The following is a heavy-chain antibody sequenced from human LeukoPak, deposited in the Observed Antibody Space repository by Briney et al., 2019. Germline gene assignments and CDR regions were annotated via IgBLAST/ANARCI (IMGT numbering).Heavy chain of an antibody. CDR1: GCTFTSYY. CDR2: INPNSGGR. CDR3: ARDPVQLERRRSYYDMDV. V-gene: IGHV1-2*02. D-gene: IGHD1-1*01. Sequence: GASVKVSCKASGCTFTSYYIHWVRQAPGQGLEWMGWINPNSGGRNYAQKFQGRVTMTRDTSISTAYMELIRLRSDDTAVYYCARDPVQLERRRSYYDMDVWGQGTTVTVSS. J-gene: IGHJ6*02.